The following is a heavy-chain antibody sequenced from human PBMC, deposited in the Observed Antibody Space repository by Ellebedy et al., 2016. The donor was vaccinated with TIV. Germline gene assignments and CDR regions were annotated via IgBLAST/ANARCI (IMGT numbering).Heavy chain of an antibody. D-gene: IGHD2-2*02. J-gene: IGHJ4*02. CDR1: GFTFSDYY. Sequence: GESLKISXAASGFTFSDYYMSWIRQAPGKGLEWVSYISSSGSTIYYADSVKGRFTISRDNAKNSLYLQMNSLRAEDTAVYYCARETGCSSTSCYSIDYWGQGTLVTVSS. CDR3: ARETGCSSTSCYSIDY. V-gene: IGHV3-11*04. CDR2: ISSSGSTI.